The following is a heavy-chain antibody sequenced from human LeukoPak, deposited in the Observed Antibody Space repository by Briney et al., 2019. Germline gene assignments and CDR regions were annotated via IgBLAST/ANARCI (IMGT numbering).Heavy chain of an antibody. CDR2: IYSTGST. Sequence: SQTLSLTCTVSGGSISSGSYYWSWIRQPAGKGLEWIGRIYSTGSTNYNPSLKSRVTISVDTSKNQFSLKLSSVTAADTAVYYCASCSGYFFDYWGQGNLVTVSS. CDR3: ASCSGYFFDY. V-gene: IGHV4-61*02. J-gene: IGHJ4*02. D-gene: IGHD2-15*01. CDR1: GGSISSGSYY.